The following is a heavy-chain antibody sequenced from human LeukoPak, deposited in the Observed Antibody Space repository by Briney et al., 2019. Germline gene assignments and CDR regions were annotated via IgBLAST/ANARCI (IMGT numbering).Heavy chain of an antibody. CDR2: ISGSGGST. CDR1: GFTFSSYG. V-gene: IGHV3-23*01. D-gene: IGHD3-9*01. Sequence: GGSLRLSCAAYGFTFSSYGMSWDRQAPGKGLEWVSAISGSGGSTYYADSVKGRFTISRDNSKNTLYLQMNSLRAEDTALYYCAKDRPYYDILTGYYNDWGKGTTVTISS. CDR3: AKDRPYYDILTGYYND. J-gene: IGHJ6*04.